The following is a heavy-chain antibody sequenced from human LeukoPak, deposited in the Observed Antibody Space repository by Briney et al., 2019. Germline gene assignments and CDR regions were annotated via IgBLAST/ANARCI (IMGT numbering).Heavy chain of an antibody. CDR1: GFAFSGYA. V-gene: IGHV3-21*04. CDR2: ITGASNYI. J-gene: IGHJ4*02. Sequence: GGSLRLSCAASGFAFSGYAMNWVRQAPGKGLDWVASITGASNYIYYADSVKGRFTISRDNSKNSLYLQMNSLRTEDTALYYCAKDMKTAMALDYWGQGTLATVSS. CDR3: AKDMKTAMALDY. D-gene: IGHD5-18*01.